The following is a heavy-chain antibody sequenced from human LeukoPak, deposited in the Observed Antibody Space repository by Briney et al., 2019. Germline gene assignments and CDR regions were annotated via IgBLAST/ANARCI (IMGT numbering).Heavy chain of an antibody. J-gene: IGHJ4*02. V-gene: IGHV4-59*10. D-gene: IGHD5-12*01. CDR3: ARAGVGGWLRFFDY. CDR1: GGSFSGYY. CDR2: IYTSGST. Sequence: PSETLSLTCAVYGGSFSGYYWSWIRQPAGKGLEWIGRIYTSGSTNYNPSLKSRVTISVDTSKNQFSLKLSSVTAADTAVYYCARAGVGGWLRFFDYWGQGTLVTVSS.